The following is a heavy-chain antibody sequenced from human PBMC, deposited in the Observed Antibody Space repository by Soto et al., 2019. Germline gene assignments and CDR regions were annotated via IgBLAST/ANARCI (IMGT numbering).Heavy chain of an antibody. J-gene: IGHJ6*02. Sequence: EVKLLQSGGGVVPPGGSLRLSCATSGFTFNTYPMTWVRQAPGKGLEWVSSISSTAGKTSSYADSVKGRFVISRDFSDNTVYLQMDNLRVDDTAVYFCAKGVLSFHYGMEVWGQGTTVTVSS. V-gene: IGHV3-23*01. D-gene: IGHD3-10*01. CDR3: AKGVLSFHYGMEV. CDR1: GFTFNTYP. CDR2: ISSTAGKTS.